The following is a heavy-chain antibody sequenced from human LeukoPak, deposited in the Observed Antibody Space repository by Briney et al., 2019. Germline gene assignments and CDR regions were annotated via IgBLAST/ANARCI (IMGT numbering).Heavy chain of an antibody. Sequence: MPGGSLRLSCVVCGFTFSTFHMNWVRQAPGKGLEWVSSIGSSGSYIYYADSVTGRFTISRDNAKNSLYLQMNSLRAEDTAVYYCTRNRYFDLWGRGTLVTVSS. CDR1: GFTFSTFH. CDR2: IGSSGSYI. CDR3: TRNRYFDL. V-gene: IGHV3-21*01. J-gene: IGHJ2*01. D-gene: IGHD1-14*01.